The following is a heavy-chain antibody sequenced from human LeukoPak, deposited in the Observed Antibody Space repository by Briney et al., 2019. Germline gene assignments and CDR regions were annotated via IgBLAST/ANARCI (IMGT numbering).Heavy chain of an antibody. CDR1: GFTFSRYW. CDR2: ISPDGSTT. CDR3: AKDPNGDYVGAFDF. Sequence: PGGSLRLSCAASGFTFSRYWMHWVRQAPGKGLMWVSRISPDGSTTLYADSVKGRFTISRDNSKRTLYLQMNSLRAEDTAMYYCAKDPNGDYVGAFDFWGQGTLVTVSS. D-gene: IGHD4-23*01. V-gene: IGHV3-74*03. J-gene: IGHJ3*01.